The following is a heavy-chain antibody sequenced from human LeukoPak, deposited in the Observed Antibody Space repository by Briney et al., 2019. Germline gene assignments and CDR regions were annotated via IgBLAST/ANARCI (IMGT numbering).Heavy chain of an antibody. J-gene: IGHJ4*02. V-gene: IGHV1-69*13. D-gene: IGHD3-22*01. CDR3: ARDQGAYDSSGYYYDY. CDR2: IIPIFGTA. Sequence: SVKVSCKASGYTFTGYYMHWVRQAPGQGLEWMGGIIPIFGTANYAQKFQGRVTITADESTSTAYMELSSLRSEDTAVYYCARDQGAYDSSGYYYDYWGQGTLVTVSS. CDR1: GYTFTGYY.